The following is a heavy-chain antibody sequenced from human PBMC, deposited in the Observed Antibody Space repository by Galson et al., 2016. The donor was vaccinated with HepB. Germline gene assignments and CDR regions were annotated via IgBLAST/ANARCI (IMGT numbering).Heavy chain of an antibody. CDR2: IWYDGSHE. Sequence: SLRLSCAASGFTFDKYGMTWFRQAPGKGLEWVAVIWYDGSHEYYADSVKGRFTISRDNSKNTVYLQMNSLSAEDTAVYYCAKNSYSSAWYPDYWGQGTLVTVSS. J-gene: IGHJ4*02. D-gene: IGHD6-19*01. CDR3: AKNSYSSAWYPDY. V-gene: IGHV3-33*06. CDR1: GFTFDKYG.